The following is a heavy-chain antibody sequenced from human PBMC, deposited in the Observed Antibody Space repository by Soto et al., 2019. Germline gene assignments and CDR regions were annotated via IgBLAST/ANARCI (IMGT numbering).Heavy chain of an antibody. CDR2: MFPGGTT. Sequence: SETLSLTCTVSGDPITSYFWSWIRQPAGKGLEWIGHMFPGGTTSHNSSLKSRVSMSIDTSKNQFSLTLTSVTAADTAVYYCARTLSGFKYGSRQLSFDYWGQGTLVTVSS. J-gene: IGHJ4*02. CDR3: ARTLSGFKYGSRQLSFDY. V-gene: IGHV4-4*07. CDR1: GDPITSYF. D-gene: IGHD3-10*01.